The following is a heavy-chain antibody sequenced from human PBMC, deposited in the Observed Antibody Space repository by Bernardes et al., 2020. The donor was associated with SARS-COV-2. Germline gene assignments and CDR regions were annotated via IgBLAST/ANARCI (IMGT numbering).Heavy chain of an antibody. Sequence: SETLSLTCSVSGDSINSASYRWAWIRQAPGKGLEWIGSLSSGGNTYYTPSLRSRVTMSADTSNTQRITAPETYGSLKLSSVTAADTAVYYCARGGLWSGWENYFDYWGQGTLVTVSS. CDR2: LSSGGNT. D-gene: IGHD3-3*01. CDR3: ARGGLWSGWENYFDY. J-gene: IGHJ4*02. V-gene: IGHV4-39*02. CDR1: GDSINSASYR.